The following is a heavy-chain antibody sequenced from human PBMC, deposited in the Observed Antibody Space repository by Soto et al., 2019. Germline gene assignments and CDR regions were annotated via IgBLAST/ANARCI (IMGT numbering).Heavy chain of an antibody. Sequence: QVQLVQSGAEVKKPGASVKVSCKASGYTFTSYGISWVRQAHGQGLEWMGWISAYNGNTNYAQKLQGRVTMTTDTSTSTAYMELRSLRSDDTAVYYCAREGIVVVPAAIPEYYYYGMDVWGQGTTVTVSS. D-gene: IGHD2-2*01. CDR2: ISAYNGNT. CDR3: AREGIVVVPAAIPEYYYYGMDV. J-gene: IGHJ6*02. CDR1: GYTFTSYG. V-gene: IGHV1-18*01.